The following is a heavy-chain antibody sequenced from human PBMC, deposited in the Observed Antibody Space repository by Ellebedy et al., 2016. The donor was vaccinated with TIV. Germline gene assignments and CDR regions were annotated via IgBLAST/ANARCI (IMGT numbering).Heavy chain of an antibody. J-gene: IGHJ4*02. CDR1: GYTFINYG. V-gene: IGHV1-18*01. CDR2: ISAYNGNT. Sequence: AASVKVSCKASGYTFINYGISWVRQAPGQGLEWMGWISAYNGNTNYAQKLQGRVTMTTDTSTSTAYMELRSLRSDDTAVYYCARDQDSKGCFDYWGQGTLVTVSS. D-gene: IGHD3-22*01. CDR3: ARDQDSKGCFDY.